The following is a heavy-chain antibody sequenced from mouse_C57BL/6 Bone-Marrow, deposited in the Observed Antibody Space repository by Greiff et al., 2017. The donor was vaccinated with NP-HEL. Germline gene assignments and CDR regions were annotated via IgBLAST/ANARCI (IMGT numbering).Heavy chain of an antibody. D-gene: IGHD4-1*01. J-gene: IGHJ2*01. CDR2: IDPSDSYT. CDR1: GYTFTSYW. Sequence: QVQLQQPGAELVRPGTSVKLSCKVSGYTFTSYWMHWVKQRPGQGLEWIGVIDPSDSYTNYNQKFKGKASLTVDTSSSTAYMQLSSLTSEDSAVYYCARTGYFDYWGQGTTLTVSS. CDR3: ARTGYFDY. V-gene: IGHV1-59*01.